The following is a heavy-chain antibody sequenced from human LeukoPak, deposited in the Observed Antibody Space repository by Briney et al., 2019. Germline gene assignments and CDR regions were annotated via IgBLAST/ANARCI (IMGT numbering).Heavy chain of an antibody. CDR2: IYHSGST. CDR3: ARVGGYYGMDV. V-gene: IGHV4-30-2*01. CDR1: GVSISSGGYS. J-gene: IGHJ6*02. Sequence: SQTLSLTCAVSGVSISSGGYSWSWIRQPPGKGLEWIGYIYHSGSTYYNPSLKSRVTISVDRSKNQFSLKLSSVTAADTAVYYCARVGGYYGMDVWGQGTTVTVSS. D-gene: IGHD3-16*01.